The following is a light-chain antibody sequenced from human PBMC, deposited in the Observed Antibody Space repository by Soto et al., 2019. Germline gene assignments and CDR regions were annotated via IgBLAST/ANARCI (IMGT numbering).Light chain of an antibody. CDR2: EVS. J-gene: IGLJ2*01. CDR1: SSDVGGYNY. CDR3: SSYTGSSLPV. V-gene: IGLV2-14*01. Sequence: QSALTQPASVSGSPGQSITISCTGTSSDVGGYNYVSWYQQHPGKAPKLMIYEVSNRPSGVSNRFSGSKSGNTASLTISGLQAEDEADYYCSSYTGSSLPVFGGGTKVTVL.